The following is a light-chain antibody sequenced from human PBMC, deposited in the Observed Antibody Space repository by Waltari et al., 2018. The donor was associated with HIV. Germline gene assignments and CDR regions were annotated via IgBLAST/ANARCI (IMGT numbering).Light chain of an antibody. CDR1: SSDVGGYNY. V-gene: IGLV2-14*01. CDR3: SSYTSTYV. J-gene: IGLJ1*01. Sequence: QSALTQPASVSGSPGQSITISCTGTSSDVGGYNYVSWYQQHPGKAPKLMIYDVSNRPSVVSNRFSGSKSCNTASLTISGRQAEDEADYYCSSYTSTYVFGTGTKVTVL. CDR2: DVS.